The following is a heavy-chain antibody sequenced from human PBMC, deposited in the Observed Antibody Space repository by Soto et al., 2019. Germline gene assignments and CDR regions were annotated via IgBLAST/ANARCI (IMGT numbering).Heavy chain of an antibody. V-gene: IGHV3-30-3*01. CDR3: ARALLDTPALDY. J-gene: IGHJ4*02. Sequence: QVQLVESGGGVVQPGRSLRLSCAASGFGFSSYAMHWVRQAPGKGLDWVAAISYDASNKYYADSVKGRFTISRDNSKNTLYLQMNSLRAEDTAVYYCARALLDTPALDYWGQGTLVTVSS. D-gene: IGHD2-2*01. CDR2: ISYDASNK. CDR1: GFGFSSYA.